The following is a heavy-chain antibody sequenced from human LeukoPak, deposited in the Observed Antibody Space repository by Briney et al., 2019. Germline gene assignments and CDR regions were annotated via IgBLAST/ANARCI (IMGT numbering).Heavy chain of an antibody. V-gene: IGHV3-30*03. Sequence: GALRLSCAASGFTLTAYGMHWVRQAPGKGLEWVALISYDGSNRYYAASVKGRFTISRDHSKSTLYLQMNSLRAEDTAVYSCARDLDYYDSSGYFKGYFDYWGQGTLVTVSS. J-gene: IGHJ4*02. D-gene: IGHD3-22*01. CDR2: ISYDGSNR. CDR3: ARDLDYYDSSGYFKGYFDY. CDR1: GFTLTAYG.